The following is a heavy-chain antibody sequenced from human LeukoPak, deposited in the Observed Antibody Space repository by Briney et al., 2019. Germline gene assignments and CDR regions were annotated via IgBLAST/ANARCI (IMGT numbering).Heavy chain of an antibody. V-gene: IGHV1-69*13. D-gene: IGHD1-26*01. CDR3: ARGRRGATFAFDI. Sequence: ASVKVSCKASGGTFSSYAISWVRQAPGQGLEWMGGIIPIFGTANYAQKFQGRVTITADESTSTAYMELSSLRSEDTAVYYCARGRRGATFAFDIWGQGTMVTVSS. CDR1: GGTFSSYA. CDR2: IIPIFGTA. J-gene: IGHJ3*02.